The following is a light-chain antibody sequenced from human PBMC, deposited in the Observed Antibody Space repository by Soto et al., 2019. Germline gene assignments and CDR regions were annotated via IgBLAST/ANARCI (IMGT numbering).Light chain of an antibody. Sequence: EILMTQSPSTLSASPGETASLSCRASQGAGNFLAWYQQKPGQAPRLLIYYISTRATGIPARFSGSGSGTEFTLTISSLQSDDSAAYYCQHHNRYPVAFGQGTQLEIK. CDR1: QGAGNF. V-gene: IGKV3D-15*01. CDR2: YIS. CDR3: QHHNRYPVA. J-gene: IGKJ5*01.